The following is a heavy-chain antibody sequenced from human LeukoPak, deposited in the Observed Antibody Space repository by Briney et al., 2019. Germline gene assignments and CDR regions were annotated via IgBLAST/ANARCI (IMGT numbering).Heavy chain of an antibody. Sequence: PGGSLRLSCAASGFTFSSYWMHWVRQAPGEGLEWVANIKQDGSEKYYVGFVKGRFTISRGNAENSLYLQMNSLRVEDTAVYYCVRAVGASASYWGQGTLVTVSS. D-gene: IGHD3-10*01. CDR2: IKQDGSEK. CDR3: VRAVGASASY. V-gene: IGHV3-7*03. CDR1: GFTFSSYW. J-gene: IGHJ4*02.